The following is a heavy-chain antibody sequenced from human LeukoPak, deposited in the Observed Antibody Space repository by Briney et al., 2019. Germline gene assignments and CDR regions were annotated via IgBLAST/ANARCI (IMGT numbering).Heavy chain of an antibody. Sequence: PSQTLSLTCTVSGGSVSSGGHYWSWIRQPPGKGLEWIGYVYQSGITYYSPSLKSRVSISVDRSKNQFSLKLSSVTAADTAVYYCARAGSWYGGGYYFDYWGQGTLVTVSS. CDR3: ARAGSWYGGGYYFDY. CDR1: GGSVSSGGHY. CDR2: VYQSGIT. V-gene: IGHV4-30-2*01. D-gene: IGHD6-13*01. J-gene: IGHJ4*02.